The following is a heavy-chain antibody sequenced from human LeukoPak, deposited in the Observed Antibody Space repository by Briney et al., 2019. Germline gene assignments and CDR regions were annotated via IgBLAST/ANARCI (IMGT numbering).Heavy chain of an antibody. CDR3: ARSGYSGYVDFDY. CDR2: IKQDGSEK. CDR1: GFTFSSYW. Sequence: GGSLRLSCAASGFTFSSYWMSWVRQAPGKGLEWVANIKQDGSEKYYVDSVKGRFTISRDNAKNSLYLQMNSLRAEDTAVYYCARSGYSGYVDFDYWGQGTLVTVSS. V-gene: IGHV3-7*01. J-gene: IGHJ4*02. D-gene: IGHD5-12*01.